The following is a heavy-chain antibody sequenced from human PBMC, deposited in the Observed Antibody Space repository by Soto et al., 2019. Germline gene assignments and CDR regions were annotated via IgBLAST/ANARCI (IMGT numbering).Heavy chain of an antibody. CDR2: ISYDEINK. J-gene: IGHJ4*02. Sequence: GGSLRLSCAASGFTFSSYWMHWVRQAPGKGLEWVAIISYDEINKYYADSVKGRFTISRDNSKNTLYLQMNSLRAEDTAVYYCAKSVYNWNDGFFDYWGQGTLVTVSS. D-gene: IGHD1-1*01. CDR1: GFTFSSYW. V-gene: IGHV3-30*18. CDR3: AKSVYNWNDGFFDY.